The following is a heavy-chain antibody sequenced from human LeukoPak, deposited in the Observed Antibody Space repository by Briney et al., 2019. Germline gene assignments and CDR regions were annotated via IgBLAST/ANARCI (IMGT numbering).Heavy chain of an antibody. J-gene: IGHJ3*02. CDR3: ARTKYDSSGYYYSEFDI. Sequence: PGGSLRLSCAASGFIFSDYYMSWIRQAPGRGLEWVLYISSSGSNIYYADSVKGRFTMSRDNAKKSLYLQMNSLRAEDTAVYYCARTKYDSSGYYYSEFDIWGQGTMVTVSS. D-gene: IGHD3-22*01. CDR2: ISSSGSNI. CDR1: GFIFSDYY. V-gene: IGHV3-11*04.